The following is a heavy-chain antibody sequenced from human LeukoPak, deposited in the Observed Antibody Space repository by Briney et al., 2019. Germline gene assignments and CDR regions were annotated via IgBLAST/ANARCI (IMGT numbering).Heavy chain of an antibody. CDR3: AKVRGTLYYYGLDV. Sequence: LGGSLRLSCAASGFTFSSYAMHWVRQAPGKGLEWVAVISYDGSNKYYADSVKGRFTISRDNSKNTLYLQMNSLRAEDTAVYYCAKVRGTLYYYGLDVWGQGTTVTVSS. J-gene: IGHJ6*02. CDR1: GFTFSSYA. V-gene: IGHV3-30-3*01. CDR2: ISYDGSNK. D-gene: IGHD2-15*01.